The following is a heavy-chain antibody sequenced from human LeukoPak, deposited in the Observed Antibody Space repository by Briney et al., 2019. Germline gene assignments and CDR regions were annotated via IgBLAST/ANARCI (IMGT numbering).Heavy chain of an antibody. CDR3: ARMLGYCSSTSCYRGGSWFDP. J-gene: IGHJ5*02. CDR2: INHSGST. CDR1: GGSFSGYY. D-gene: IGHD2-2*02. V-gene: IGHV4-34*01. Sequence: SETLSLTCAVYGGSFSGYYWSWIRQPPGKGLEWIGEINHSGSTNYNPSLKSRVTISADTSKNQFSLKLSSVTAADTAVCYCARMLGYCSSTSCYRGGSWFDPWGQGTLVTVSS.